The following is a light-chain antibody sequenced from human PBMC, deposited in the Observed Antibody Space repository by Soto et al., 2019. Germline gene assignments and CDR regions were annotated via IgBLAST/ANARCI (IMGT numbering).Light chain of an antibody. CDR3: SSYTSNSAGV. CDR2: DVT. J-gene: IGLJ3*02. V-gene: IGLV2-14*03. Sequence: QSALTQPASVSGSPGQSITISCTGTSSDVGGYNYVSWYQQHPGKAPKLMIYDVTNRPSGVSDRFSGSKSVNTASLTISGLQAEDEADYYCSSYTSNSAGVLGGGTKLTVL. CDR1: SSDVGGYNY.